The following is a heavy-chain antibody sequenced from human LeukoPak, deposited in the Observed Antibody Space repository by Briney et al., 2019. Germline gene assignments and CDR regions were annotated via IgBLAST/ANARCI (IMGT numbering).Heavy chain of an antibody. CDR3: ARVDTVMAYYFDL. Sequence: PGGSLRLSCAASGFTVSTNYMSWVRQAPGKGLEWVSVIYSVGATFYADSVRGRFTISRDNSRNTLYLQMNSLRAEDTAVYYCARVDTVMAYYFDLWGQGTLVTVSS. D-gene: IGHD5-18*01. CDR2: IYSVGAT. J-gene: IGHJ4*02. CDR1: GFTVSTNY. V-gene: IGHV3-53*05.